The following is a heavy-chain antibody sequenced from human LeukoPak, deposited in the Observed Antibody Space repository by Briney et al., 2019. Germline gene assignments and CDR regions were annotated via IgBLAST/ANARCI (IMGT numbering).Heavy chain of an antibody. CDR2: IYGSGST. V-gene: IGHV4-59*08. CDR3: ARVAPGIVVVTYYMDV. Sequence: SETLSLTCTVSGDSLSNHYWSWIRQPPGKGLEWIGYIYGSGSTHYDPSLRSRVTISEDTSKNQFSLKLTSVTAADTAVYYCARVAPGIVVVTYYMDVWGKGTTVTVSS. CDR1: GDSLSNHY. J-gene: IGHJ6*03. D-gene: IGHD2-15*01.